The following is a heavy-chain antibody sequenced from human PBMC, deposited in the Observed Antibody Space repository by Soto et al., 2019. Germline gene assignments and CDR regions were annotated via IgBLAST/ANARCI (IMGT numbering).Heavy chain of an antibody. Sequence: SETLSLTCAVYGGSFSGYYWSWIRQPPGKGLEWIGEINHSGSTNYNPSLKSRVTISVDTSKNQFSLKLSSVTAADTAVYYCARGPRYYYGSGSYYKTFDYWGQGTLVTVSS. CDR1: GGSFSGYY. V-gene: IGHV4-34*01. J-gene: IGHJ4*02. CDR2: INHSGST. CDR3: ARGPRYYYGSGSYYKTFDY. D-gene: IGHD3-10*01.